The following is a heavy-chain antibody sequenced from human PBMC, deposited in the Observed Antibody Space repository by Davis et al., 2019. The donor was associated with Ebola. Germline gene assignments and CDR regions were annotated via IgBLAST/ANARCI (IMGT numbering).Heavy chain of an antibody. Sequence: SETLSLTCAVYGGSFSGYYWSWIRQPPGKGLEWIGEINHSGSTNYNPSLKSRVTISVDTSKNQFSLKLSSVTAADTAVYYCARVALLWFGELLYYYYGMDVWGKGTTVTVSS. CDR2: INHSGST. V-gene: IGHV4-34*01. CDR3: ARVALLWFGELLYYYYGMDV. J-gene: IGHJ6*04. D-gene: IGHD3-10*01. CDR1: GGSFSGYY.